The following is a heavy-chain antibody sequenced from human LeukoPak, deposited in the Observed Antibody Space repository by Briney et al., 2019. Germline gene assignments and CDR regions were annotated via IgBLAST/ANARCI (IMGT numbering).Heavy chain of an antibody. J-gene: IGHJ4*02. CDR1: GFIFSDYW. V-gene: IGHV3-43*02. Sequence: RPGGSLRLSCAASGFIFSDYWVHWVRQAPGKGLEWVSLISGDGGSTFYADSVKGRFTISRDNSKNSLYLQMSSLRSEDTALYYCARESERSGWYDYWGQGTLVTVSS. D-gene: IGHD6-19*01. CDR2: ISGDGGST. CDR3: ARESERSGWYDY.